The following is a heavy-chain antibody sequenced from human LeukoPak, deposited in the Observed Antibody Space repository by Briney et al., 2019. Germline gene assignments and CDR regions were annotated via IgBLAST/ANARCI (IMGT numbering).Heavy chain of an antibody. CDR1: LDSLSSNSTA. J-gene: IGHJ6*02. V-gene: IGHV6-1*01. CDR3: ARVTLLRDPYNYYGMDD. D-gene: IGHD2-15*01. Sequence: SQTLSLTCAISLDSLSSNSTAWSWIRHSPSRCLECLVRTYDRSNRYYDHALSMKSRITINPNTYNNQFSQRLNFVTTEDTAVYYYARVTLLRDPYNYYGMDDWAQGTTVTVSS. CDR2: TYDRSNRYY.